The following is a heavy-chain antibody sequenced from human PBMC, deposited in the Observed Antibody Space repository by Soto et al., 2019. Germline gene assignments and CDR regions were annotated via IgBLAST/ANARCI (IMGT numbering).Heavy chain of an antibody. Sequence: QPQLQASGRVLVKPSETLSLTCTVSGVSISSSSDYWGWIRQPPGKGLEWIGSIFYSGSTYYNPSLESRVTISIDTSKNQFSLKLSSVTAADTAVYYCVRPVNFYYYYMDVWGKGTTVTVSS. J-gene: IGHJ6*03. V-gene: IGHV4-39*01. CDR3: VRPVNFYYYYMDV. CDR1: GVSISSSSDY. CDR2: IFYSGST.